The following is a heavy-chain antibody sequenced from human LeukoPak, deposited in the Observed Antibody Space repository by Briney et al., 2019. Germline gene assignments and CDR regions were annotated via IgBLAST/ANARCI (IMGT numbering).Heavy chain of an antibody. D-gene: IGHD3-16*01. CDR3: TRQGGEDY. V-gene: IGHV3-73*01. CDR1: GFTFSGST. Sequence: PGGSLRPSCAASGFTFSGSTMHWVRQASGKGLEWLGRIRSKVNSYATAYAASVKGRFTISRDDSKNTAYLQMNSLKTEDTAVYYCTRQGGEDYWGQGTLVTVSS. CDR2: IRSKVNSYAT. J-gene: IGHJ4*02.